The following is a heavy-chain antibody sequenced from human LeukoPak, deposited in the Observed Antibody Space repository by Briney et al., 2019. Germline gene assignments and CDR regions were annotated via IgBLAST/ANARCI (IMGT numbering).Heavy chain of an antibody. CDR1: GFTFSSCA. CDR2: ISESGDAT. CDR3: AKDRDY. J-gene: IGHJ4*02. V-gene: IGHV3-23*01. Sequence: PGGSLRLSCAASGFTFSSCAMSWVRQAPGKGLEWVSAISESGDATYYADSVRGRFTISRDNSKNTLYLQMSRLRVDDTAIYYCAKDRDYWGQGTLVTVSS.